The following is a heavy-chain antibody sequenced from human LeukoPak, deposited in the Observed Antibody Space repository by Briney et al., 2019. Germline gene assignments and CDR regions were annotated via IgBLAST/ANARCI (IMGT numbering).Heavy chain of an antibody. V-gene: IGHV4-38-2*02. CDR2: IYHSGST. CDR3: ASYYDFWSGHHNWFDP. J-gene: IGHJ5*02. D-gene: IGHD3-3*01. CDR1: GYSISSGYY. Sequence: SETLSLTCTVSGYSISSGYYWGWIRQPPGKGLEWIGSIYHSGSTYYNPSLKSRVTISVDTSKNQFSLKLSSVTAADTAVYYCASYYDFWSGHHNWFDPWGQGTLVTVSS.